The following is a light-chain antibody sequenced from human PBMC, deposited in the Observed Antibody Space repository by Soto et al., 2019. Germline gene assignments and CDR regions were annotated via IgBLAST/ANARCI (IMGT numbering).Light chain of an antibody. V-gene: IGKV1-33*01. CDR1: QTGFSVSDNKYY. CDR3: QQYDNLPIT. Sequence: DIVVTQSPDSMTVSLRERGTISCWCSQTGFSVSDNKYYLTWYQQKPGKAPKLLIYDASNLDTGVPSRFSGSGSGTDFTFTISSLQPEDIATYYCQQYDNLPITFGQGTRLEIK. J-gene: IGKJ5*01. CDR2: DAS.